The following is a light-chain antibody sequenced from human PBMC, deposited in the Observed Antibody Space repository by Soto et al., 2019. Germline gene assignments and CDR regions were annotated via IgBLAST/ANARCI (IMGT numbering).Light chain of an antibody. CDR2: DVS. CDR3: SSYAGSYTAI. Sequence: QSALTQPRSVSGSPGQSVTISCTGTSSDVGGYKYVSWYQQHPGKAPKFMIYDVSKRPPGVPDRFSGSKSGNTASLTISGLQAEDEADYYCSSYAGSYTAIFGGGTKLTVL. V-gene: IGLV2-11*01. J-gene: IGLJ2*01. CDR1: SSDVGGYKY.